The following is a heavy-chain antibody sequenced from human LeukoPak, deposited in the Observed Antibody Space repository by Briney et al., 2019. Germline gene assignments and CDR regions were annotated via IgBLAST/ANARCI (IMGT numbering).Heavy chain of an antibody. CDR3: ARDRRYCSSTSCPGDY. CDR2: ISSSSSYI. CDR1: GFTFSSYS. Sequence: NPGGSLRLSSAASGFTFSSYSMNWVRQAPGKGLEWVSSISSSSSYIYYADSVKGRFTISRDNAKNSLYLQMNSLRAEDTAVYYCARDRRYCSSTSCPGDYWGQGTLVTVSS. D-gene: IGHD2-2*01. J-gene: IGHJ4*02. V-gene: IGHV3-21*01.